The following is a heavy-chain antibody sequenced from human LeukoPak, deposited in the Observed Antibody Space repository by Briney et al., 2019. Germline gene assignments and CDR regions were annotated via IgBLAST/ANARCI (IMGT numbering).Heavy chain of an antibody. Sequence: EASVKVSCKASGYTFTSYDINWVRQATGQGLEWMGWMNPNSGNTGYAQKFQGRVTMTRNTSISTAYMELSSLRSEDTAVYYCARAEYDFWSGYSYRPRGQGTLVTVSS. CDR1: GYTFTSYD. V-gene: IGHV1-8*01. CDR2: MNPNSGNT. D-gene: IGHD3-3*01. CDR3: ARAEYDFWSGYSYRP. J-gene: IGHJ5*02.